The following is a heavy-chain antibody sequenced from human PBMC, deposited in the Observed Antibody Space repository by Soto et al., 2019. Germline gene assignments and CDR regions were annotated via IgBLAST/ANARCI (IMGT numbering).Heavy chain of an antibody. V-gene: IGHV1-18*04. Sequence: ASVKVSCKASGYTFPSYGISWVRQAPGQGLEWMGWISAYNGNTNYAQKLQGRVTMTTDTSTSTAYMELRSLRSDDTAVYYCARVENTIFGVVITYYYYGMDVWGQGTTVTVSS. J-gene: IGHJ6*02. CDR3: ARVENTIFGVVITYYYYGMDV. CDR2: ISAYNGNT. CDR1: GYTFPSYG. D-gene: IGHD3-3*01.